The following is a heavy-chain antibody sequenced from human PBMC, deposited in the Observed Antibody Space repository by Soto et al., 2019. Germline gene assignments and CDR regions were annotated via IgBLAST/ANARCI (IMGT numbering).Heavy chain of an antibody. D-gene: IGHD3-9*01. J-gene: IGHJ4*02. CDR1: GYTFTSYA. CDR2: INAGNGNT. Sequence: ASVKVSCKASGYTFTSYAMHWVRQAPGQRFEWMGWINAGNGNTKYSQKFQGRVTITRDTSASTAYMELSSLRSEDTAVYYCARQGADILRYFDWSLDYWGQGTLVTVSS. CDR3: ARQGADILRYFDWSLDY. V-gene: IGHV1-3*01.